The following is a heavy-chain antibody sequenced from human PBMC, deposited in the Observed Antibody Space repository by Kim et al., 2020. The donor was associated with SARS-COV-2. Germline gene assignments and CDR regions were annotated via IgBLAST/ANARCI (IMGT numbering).Heavy chain of an antibody. CDR3: ARWRGGGELGTFDI. CDR1: GGTFSSYA. D-gene: IGHD3-16*01. J-gene: IGHJ3*02. V-gene: IGHV1-69*13. CDR2: IIPIFGTA. Sequence: SVKVSCKASGGTFSSYAISWVRQAPGQGLEWMGGIIPIFGTANYAQKFQGRVTITADESTSTAYMELSSLRSEDTAVYYCARWRGGGELGTFDIWGQGTMVTVSS.